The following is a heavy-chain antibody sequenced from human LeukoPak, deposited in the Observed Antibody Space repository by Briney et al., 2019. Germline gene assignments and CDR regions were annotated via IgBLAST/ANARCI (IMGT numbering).Heavy chain of an antibody. CDR2: INPNSGGT. V-gene: IGHV1-2*04. J-gene: IGHJ6*02. Sequence: ASVKVSCKASAYTFTDYFIHWVRQAPGQGLEWMGWINPNSGGTNYAQKFQGWVTMTRDTSISPAYMELSRLRSDDTAVYYCARDRGYSYGYYYGMDVWGQGTTVTVSS. CDR3: ARDRGYSYGYYYGMDV. D-gene: IGHD5-18*01. CDR1: AYTFTDYF.